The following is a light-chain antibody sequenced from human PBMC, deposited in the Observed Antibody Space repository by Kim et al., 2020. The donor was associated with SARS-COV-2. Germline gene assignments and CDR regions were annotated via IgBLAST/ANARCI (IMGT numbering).Light chain of an antibody. CDR1: QSIGRY. CDR2: KSS. V-gene: IGKV1-5*03. J-gene: IGKJ2*01. CDR3: QQYKSYSPYT. Sequence: DIQMTQSPSTLSASVGDRVTIACRASQSIGRYLAWYQQKPGKAPKLLIYKSSSLEGGVPSRFSGSGSETEFTLTISSLQPDDFATYYCQQYKSYSPYTFGQGTKLEI.